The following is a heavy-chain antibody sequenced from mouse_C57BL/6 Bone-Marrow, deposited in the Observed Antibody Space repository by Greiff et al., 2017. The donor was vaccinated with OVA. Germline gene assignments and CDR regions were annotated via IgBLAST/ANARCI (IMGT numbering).Heavy chain of an antibody. V-gene: IGHV1-81*01. J-gene: IGHJ4*01. CDR2: IYPRSGNT. D-gene: IGHD1-2*01. CDR1: GYTFTSYG. CDR3: ARRGHLRPYAMDY. Sequence: VQLQESGAELARPGASVKLSCKASGYTFTSYGISWVKQRTGQGLEWIGEIYPRSGNTYYNEKFKGKATLTADKSSSTAYMELRSLTSEDSAVYFCARRGHLRPYAMDYWGQGTSVTVSS.